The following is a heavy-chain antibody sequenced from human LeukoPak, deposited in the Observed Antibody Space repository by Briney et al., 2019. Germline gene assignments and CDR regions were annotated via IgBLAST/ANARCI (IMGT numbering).Heavy chain of an antibody. CDR1: GFTFSDYY. Sequence: GGSLRLSCAASGFTFSDYYMGWIRQAPGKGLEWVSYISSSGSIIYYADSVKGRFTISRDNAKNSLYLQMNSLRADDTAVYYCARDSDIVPKTPTQGFDYWGQGTLVTVSS. J-gene: IGHJ4*02. CDR2: ISSSGSII. D-gene: IGHD5-12*01. CDR3: ARDSDIVPKTPTQGFDY. V-gene: IGHV3-11*01.